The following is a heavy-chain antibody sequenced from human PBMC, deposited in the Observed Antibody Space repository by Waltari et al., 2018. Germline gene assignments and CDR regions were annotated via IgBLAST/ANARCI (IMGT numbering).Heavy chain of an antibody. Sequence: VRQAPGKGLVWVSRINTDGSSTSYADSVKGRFTISRDNAKNTLYLQMNSLRAEDTAVYYCARSRMAFDYWGQGTLVTVSS. D-gene: IGHD2-8*01. J-gene: IGHJ4*02. CDR2: INTDGSST. CDR3: ARSRMAFDY. V-gene: IGHV3-74*01.